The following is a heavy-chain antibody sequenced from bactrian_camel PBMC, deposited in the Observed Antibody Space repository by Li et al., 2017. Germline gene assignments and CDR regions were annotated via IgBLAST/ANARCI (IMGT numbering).Heavy chain of an antibody. CDR1: GYPHSRTC. CDR2: IGEDGRR. Sequence: HVQLVESGGGSVQAGETLRLSCAASGYPHSRTCVGWYRQAPGKEREGIAAIGEDGRRNYAASVKGRFTISRDNAKNLLNLSLQMNSLKPEDTAMYYCAASGSSAGYCGLDTIPALRYRGQGTQVTVS. D-gene: IGHD5*01. J-gene: IGHJ4*01. V-gene: IGHV3S53*01. CDR3: AASGSSAGYCGLDTIPALRY.